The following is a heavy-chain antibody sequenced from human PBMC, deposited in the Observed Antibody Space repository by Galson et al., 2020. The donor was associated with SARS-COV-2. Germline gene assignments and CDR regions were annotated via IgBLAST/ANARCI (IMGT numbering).Heavy chain of an antibody. J-gene: IGHJ4*02. CDR2: IKPDGSEK. D-gene: IGHD3-10*01. CDR1: GFAFRDYW. V-gene: IGHV3-7*04. CDR3: ARGGLTVFDY. Sequence: GGSLRLSCAASGFAFRDYWMSWVRQAPGKGLEWVANIKPDGSEKNYVDSVKGRFTISRDNAKNLVYLQMNSLRSEDTAVYYCARGGLTVFDYWGQGTLVTVSS.